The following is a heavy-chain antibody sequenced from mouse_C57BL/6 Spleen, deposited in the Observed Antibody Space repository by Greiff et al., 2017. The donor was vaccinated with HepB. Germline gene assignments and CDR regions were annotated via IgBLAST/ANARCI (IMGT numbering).Heavy chain of an antibody. Sequence: EVKLMESGGGLVKPGGSLKLSCAASGFTFSSYAMSWVRQTPEKRLEWVATISDGGSYTYYPDNVKGRFTISRDNAKNNLYLQMSHLKSEDTAMYYCARGGVRLWYFDVWGTGTTVTVSS. J-gene: IGHJ1*03. V-gene: IGHV5-4*03. CDR2: ISDGGSYT. CDR1: GFTFSSYA. CDR3: ARGGVRLWYFDV.